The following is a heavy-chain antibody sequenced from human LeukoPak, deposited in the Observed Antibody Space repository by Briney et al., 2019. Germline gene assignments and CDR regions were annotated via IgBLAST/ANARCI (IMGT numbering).Heavy chain of an antibody. Sequence: SQTLSLTCVISGDSVSNDRTAWNWIRQSPSRGLEWLGRTYYRSKWYDDYAVSLKSRITINPDTSKNHFSLHLKSVTPEDRAVYYCARETRGMDVWGKGTTVTVSS. D-gene: IGHD4-11*01. CDR1: GDSVSNDRTA. J-gene: IGHJ6*04. V-gene: IGHV6-1*01. CDR2: TYYRSKWYD. CDR3: ARETRGMDV.